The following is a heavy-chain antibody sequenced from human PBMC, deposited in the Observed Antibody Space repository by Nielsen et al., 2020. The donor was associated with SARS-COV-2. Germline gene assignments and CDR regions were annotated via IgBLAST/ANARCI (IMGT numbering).Heavy chain of an antibody. CDR1: GFTFSSYE. D-gene: IGHD5-18*01. CDR3: ATPRGYSYGPFDY. Sequence: GESLKISCAASGFTFSSYEMNWVRQAPGKGLEWVSAISGSGGSTYYADSVKGRFTISRDNSKNTLYLQMNSLRAEDTAVYYCATPRGYSYGPFDYWGQGTLVTVSS. V-gene: IGHV3-23*01. J-gene: IGHJ4*02. CDR2: ISGSGGST.